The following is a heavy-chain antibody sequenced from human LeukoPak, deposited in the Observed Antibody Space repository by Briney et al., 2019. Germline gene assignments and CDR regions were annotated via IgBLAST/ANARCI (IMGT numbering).Heavy chain of an antibody. CDR2: IIPIFGTT. CDR3: ARSSPHGYDDTSGYFDS. V-gene: IGHV1-69*05. J-gene: IGHJ4*02. D-gene: IGHD3-22*01. Sequence: SVKVSCKPSGGTFSTYAIHWVRQAPGQGLEWMGGIIPIFGTTNYVQKFQGRVTLSTGESSSTAYMELSSLRSEDTAVYYCARSSPHGYDDTSGYFDSWGQGTLVTVSS. CDR1: GGTFSTYA.